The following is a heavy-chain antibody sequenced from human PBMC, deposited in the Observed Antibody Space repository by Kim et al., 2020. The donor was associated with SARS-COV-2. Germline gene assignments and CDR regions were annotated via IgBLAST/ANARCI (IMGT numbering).Heavy chain of an antibody. CDR3: AKDLYFHSSVWYGGVDY. Sequence: GGSLRLSCAASGFTFANYAMSWVRQAPGKGLEWVSAVSGSGDNTYYADSVKGRFTISRDISKNTLYLQMNSLRPEDTALYYCAKDLYFHSSVWYGGVDYWGQGTLVTVSS. D-gene: IGHD6-19*01. CDR1: GFTFANYA. V-gene: IGHV3-23*01. J-gene: IGHJ4*02. CDR2: VSGSGDNT.